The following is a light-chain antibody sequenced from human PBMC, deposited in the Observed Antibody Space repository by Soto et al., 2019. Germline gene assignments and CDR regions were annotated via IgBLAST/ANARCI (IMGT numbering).Light chain of an antibody. CDR3: SSYTGSATLI. V-gene: IGLV2-14*01. CDR1: SSDVGGYNF. CDR2: EVT. J-gene: IGLJ2*01. Sequence: QAVVTQPASVSGSPGQSITISCTGTSSDVGGYNFVSWYQQQPGKAPKLMVYEVTNRPSGVSYRFSGSKSGNTASLTISGLQAEDEAAYFCSSYTGSATLIFGGGTKLTVL.